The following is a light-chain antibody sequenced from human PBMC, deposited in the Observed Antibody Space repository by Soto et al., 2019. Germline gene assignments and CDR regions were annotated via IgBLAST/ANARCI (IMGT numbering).Light chain of an antibody. V-gene: IGLV2-14*01. CDR3: SSNTTSNTRV. CDR1: SSDVGAYNY. Sequence: QSVLTQPASVSGSPGQSITISCTGTSSDVGAYNYVSWYQQHPGKAPKLIIYEVSNRPSGVSWRFSGSKSGNTASLTISGLQSEDEDDYYCSSNTTSNTRVFGTGTKVTVL. CDR2: EVS. J-gene: IGLJ1*01.